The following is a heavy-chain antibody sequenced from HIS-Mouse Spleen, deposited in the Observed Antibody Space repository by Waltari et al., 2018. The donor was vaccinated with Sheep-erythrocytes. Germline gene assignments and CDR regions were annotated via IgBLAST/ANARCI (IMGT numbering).Heavy chain of an antibody. J-gene: IGHJ4*02. CDR1: GLPFSSFS. CDR2: ISSSSSYI. D-gene: IGHD1-26*01. Sequence: EVQLVESGGGLVKPGGSLRLSCGASGLPFSSFSINGVRQAPGKGLEWVSSISSSSSYIYYADSVKGRFTISRDNAKNSLYLQMNSLRAEDTAVYYCARVASGATFDYWGQGTLVTVSS. CDR3: ARVASGATFDY. V-gene: IGHV3-21*01.